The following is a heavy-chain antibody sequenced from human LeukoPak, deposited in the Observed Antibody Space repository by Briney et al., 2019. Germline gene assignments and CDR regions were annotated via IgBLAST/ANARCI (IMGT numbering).Heavy chain of an antibody. Sequence: PSETLSLTCTVSGGSISSYYWSWIRQPPGKGLEWIGYIYYSGSTNYNPSLKSRVTISVDTSKNQFSLKLSSVTAADTAVYYCARRAAGDDYWGRGTLVTVSS. CDR2: IYYSGST. V-gene: IGHV4-59*01. CDR3: ARRAAGDDY. J-gene: IGHJ4*02. D-gene: IGHD6-13*01. CDR1: GGSISSYY.